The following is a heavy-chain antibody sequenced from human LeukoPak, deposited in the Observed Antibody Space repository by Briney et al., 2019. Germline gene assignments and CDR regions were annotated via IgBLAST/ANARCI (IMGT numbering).Heavy chain of an antibody. J-gene: IGHJ4*02. D-gene: IGHD6-19*01. CDR3: AKSAPPGIAVAGADY. V-gene: IGHV3-23*01. CDR2: ISGSGGST. CDR1: GFTVSSNY. Sequence: GGSLRLSCAASGFTVSSNYISWVRQAPGKGLEWVSAISGSGGSTYYADSVKGRFTISRDNSKNTLYLQMNSLRAEDTAVYYCAKSAPPGIAVAGADYWGQGTLVTVSS.